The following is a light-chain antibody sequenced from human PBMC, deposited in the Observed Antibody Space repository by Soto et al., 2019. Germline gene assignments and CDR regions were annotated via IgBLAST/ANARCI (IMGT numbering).Light chain of an antibody. Sequence: EIVLTQSPGTLSLSPGERATLSCRASQSVSSSFLAWYQQKPDQAPRLLIYGASSRTTGIPDWFSGSWSGTDFTLTISRLAPEDFAVYYWQQYDSSPWTFGQGTKVEIK. J-gene: IGKJ1*01. CDR3: QQYDSSPWT. V-gene: IGKV3-20*01. CDR2: GAS. CDR1: QSVSSSF.